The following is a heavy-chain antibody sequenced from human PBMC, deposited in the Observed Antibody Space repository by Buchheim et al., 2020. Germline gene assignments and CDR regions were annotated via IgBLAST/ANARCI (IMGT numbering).Heavy chain of an antibody. CDR3: ARDRCSSTSCYYYYGMDV. D-gene: IGHD2-2*01. CDR1: GGSISSYY. CDR2: IYYSGST. J-gene: IGHJ6*02. Sequence: QVQLQESGPGLVKPSETLSLTCTVSGGSISSYYWSWIRQPPGKGLEWIGFIYYSGSTNYNPSLKSRVTISVDTSKNQFSLQLSSVTAADTAVYYCARDRCSSTSCYYYYGMDVWGQGTT. V-gene: IGHV4-59*01.